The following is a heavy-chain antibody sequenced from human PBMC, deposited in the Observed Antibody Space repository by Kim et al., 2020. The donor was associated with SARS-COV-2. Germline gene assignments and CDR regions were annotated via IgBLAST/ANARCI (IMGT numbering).Heavy chain of an antibody. CDR2: FDPEDGET. CDR1: GYTLTELS. Sequence: ASVKVSCKVSGYTLTELSMHWVPQAPGKGLEWMGGFDPEDGETIYAQKFQGRVTMTEDTSTDTAYMELSSLRSEDTAVYYCATSITIFGGFDPWGQGTLVTVSS. D-gene: IGHD3-3*01. J-gene: IGHJ5*02. CDR3: ATSITIFGGFDP. V-gene: IGHV1-24*01.